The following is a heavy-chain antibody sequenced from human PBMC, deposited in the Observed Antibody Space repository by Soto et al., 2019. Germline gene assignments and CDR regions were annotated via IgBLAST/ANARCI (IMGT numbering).Heavy chain of an antibody. J-gene: IGHJ4*02. CDR2: IYYSGST. CDR3: ARHVSYYDILTGYSYYFDY. Sequence: SETLSLTCTVSGGSISSSSYYWGWIRQPPGKGLEWIGSIYYSGSTYYNPSLKSRVTISVDTSKNQFSLKLSSVTAADTAVYYFARHVSYYDILTGYSYYFDYWGQGTLVTVSS. CDR1: GGSISSSSYY. V-gene: IGHV4-39*01. D-gene: IGHD3-9*01.